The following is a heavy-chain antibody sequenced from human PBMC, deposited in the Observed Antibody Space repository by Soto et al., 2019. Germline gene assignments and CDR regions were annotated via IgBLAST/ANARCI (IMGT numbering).Heavy chain of an antibody. CDR1: GFTFSKYA. CDR2: ISAGGGTT. Sequence: EVQLLESGGDLVQRGGSLRLSCAAYGFTFSKYAMSWVRQAPGKGLEWVSSISAGGGTTSNADSVKARFTISRDNSENTLYLQLNSQRADDTAIFYCVKDKYDSGSSMGNWFDPWGQGTLVTVSS. J-gene: IGHJ5*02. V-gene: IGHV3-23*01. D-gene: IGHD3-10*01. CDR3: VKDKYDSGSSMGNWFDP.